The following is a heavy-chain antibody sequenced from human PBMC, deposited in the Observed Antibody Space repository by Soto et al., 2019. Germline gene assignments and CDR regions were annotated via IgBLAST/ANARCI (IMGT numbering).Heavy chain of an antibody. J-gene: IGHJ3*02. Sequence: EVQLVESGGGLVQPGGSLRLSCTASGFIVSDTYVNWVRQAPGKGLEWVSVISNSGDTHYADSVRGRFSISRDISDNTLHLQMNNLRVEDTAVYYCAREPRYCRGGSCSITGDAYDIWGQGTMVTVSS. V-gene: IGHV3-66*01. CDR1: GFIVSDTY. CDR2: ISNSGDT. CDR3: AREPRYCRGGSCSITGDAYDI. D-gene: IGHD2-15*01.